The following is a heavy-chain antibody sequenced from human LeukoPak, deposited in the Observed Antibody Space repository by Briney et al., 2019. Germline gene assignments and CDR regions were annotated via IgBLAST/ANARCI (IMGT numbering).Heavy chain of an antibody. V-gene: IGHV4-61*10. J-gene: IGHJ4*02. Sequence: SETLSLTCTVSGGSISSGTYYWRWIRQPAGKGLEWLGYIYYSGSTIYNPSLKSRLTISLDTSKNQFSPRLGSVTAADTAVYYCVGEDYGGYRFDYWGQGTLVTVSS. CDR3: VGEDYGGYRFDY. CDR1: GGSISSGTYY. D-gene: IGHD4-23*01. CDR2: IYYSGST.